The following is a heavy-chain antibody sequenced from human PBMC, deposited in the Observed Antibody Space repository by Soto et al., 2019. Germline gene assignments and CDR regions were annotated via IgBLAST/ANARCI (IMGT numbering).Heavy chain of an antibody. V-gene: IGHV3-73*02. CDR3: TRRPYDSSGYYYNDYYYGMDV. D-gene: IGHD3-22*01. CDR1: GFTFSGSA. Sequence: EVQLVESGGGLVQPGGSLKLSCAASGFTFSGSAMHWVRQASGKGLEWVGRIRSKANSYATVYAASVKGRFTISRDDSKNTAYLQMNSLKTEDTALYYCTRRPYDSSGYYYNDYYYGMDVWGQGTTVTVSS. CDR2: IRSKANSYAT. J-gene: IGHJ6*02.